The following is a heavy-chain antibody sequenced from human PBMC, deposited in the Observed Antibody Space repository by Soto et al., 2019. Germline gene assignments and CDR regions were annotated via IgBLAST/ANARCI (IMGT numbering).Heavy chain of an antibody. Sequence: GASVKVSCKASGGTFSSYAISWVRQAPGQGLEWMGGIIPIFGTANYAQKFQGRVTITADKSTSTAYMELSSLRSEDTAVYYCARGEWTSLPRADYYYYGMDVWGQGTTVTVSS. CDR3: ARGEWTSLPRADYYYYGMDV. D-gene: IGHD3-3*01. J-gene: IGHJ6*02. CDR1: GGTFSSYA. V-gene: IGHV1-69*06. CDR2: IIPIFGTA.